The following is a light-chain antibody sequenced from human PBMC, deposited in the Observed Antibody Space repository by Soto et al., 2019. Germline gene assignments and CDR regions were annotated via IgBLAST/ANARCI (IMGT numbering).Light chain of an antibody. J-gene: IGKJ1*01. CDR2: GAS. CDR3: QQYGSSPTT. Sequence: EIVLTQSPGTLSLSPFERATLSCRASQSVSNSYLAWYQQKPGRAPRLLIYGASSRATDIPDRFSGSGSGTDFTLTISRLEPVDSAVYYCQQYGSSPTTFGQGTKVDIK. CDR1: QSVSNSY. V-gene: IGKV3-20*01.